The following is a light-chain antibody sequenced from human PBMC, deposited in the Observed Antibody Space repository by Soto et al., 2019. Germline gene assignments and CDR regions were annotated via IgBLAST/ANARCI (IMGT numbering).Light chain of an antibody. CDR2: DAS. Sequence: EFVLTQSPGTLSLSPGERATLSCRASQTVRNNYLAWYQQKPGQAPRLLIYDASSRATGIPDRSSGGGSGTDFTLTISSLEPEDFAVYYCQQRSNWPPITFGQGTKVDIK. J-gene: IGKJ1*01. CDR3: QQRSNWPPIT. CDR1: QTVRNNY. V-gene: IGKV3D-20*02.